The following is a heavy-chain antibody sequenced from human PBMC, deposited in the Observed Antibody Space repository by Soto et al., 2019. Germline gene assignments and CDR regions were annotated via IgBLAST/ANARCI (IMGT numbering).Heavy chain of an antibody. J-gene: IGHJ4*02. CDR3: TTVAYDYVWGSYRPY. CDR1: GFTFSNAW. D-gene: IGHD3-16*02. Sequence: PGGSLRRSCAASGFTFSNAWMSCFRQAPGKGLEWVGRIKSKTDGGTTDYAAPVKGRFTISRDDSKNTLYLQMNSLKTEDTAVYYCTTVAYDYVWGSYRPYWGQGTLVTVSS. V-gene: IGHV3-15*01. CDR2: IKSKTDGGTT.